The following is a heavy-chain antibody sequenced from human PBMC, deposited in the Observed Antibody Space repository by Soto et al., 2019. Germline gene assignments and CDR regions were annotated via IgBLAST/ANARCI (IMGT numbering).Heavy chain of an antibody. CDR3: AKDSSIAFLAMVGWYYYYGMDV. Sequence: GGSLRLSCAASGFTFSSYAMSWVRQAPGKGLEWVSAISGSGGSTYYADSVKGRFTISRDNSKNTLYLQMNSLRAEDTAVYYCAKDSSIAFLAMVGWYYYYGMDVWGQGTTVTVSS. D-gene: IGHD5-18*01. J-gene: IGHJ6*02. CDR2: ISGSGGST. V-gene: IGHV3-23*01. CDR1: GFTFSSYA.